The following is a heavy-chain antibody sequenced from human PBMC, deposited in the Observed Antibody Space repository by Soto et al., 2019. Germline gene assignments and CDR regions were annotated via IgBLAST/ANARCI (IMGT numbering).Heavy chain of an antibody. V-gene: IGHV4-59*01. J-gene: IGHJ4*02. D-gene: IGHD6-13*01. CDR2: IYYSGST. CDR1: GGSIRSYY. Sequence: SETLSLTCTVSGGSIRSYYWSWIRQPPGKGLEWIGYIYYSGSTNYNPSLKSRVTIPVDTSKNQFSLKLSSVTAADTAVYYCARDKGSSWSGFDYWGQGTLVTVSS. CDR3: ARDKGSSWSGFDY.